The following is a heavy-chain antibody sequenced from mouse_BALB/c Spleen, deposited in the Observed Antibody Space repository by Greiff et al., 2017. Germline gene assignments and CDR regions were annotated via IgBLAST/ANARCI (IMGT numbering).Heavy chain of an antibody. D-gene: IGHD2-4*01. CDR1: GYTFTSYY. Sequence: VQLQQSGAELVKPGASVKLSCKASGYTFTSYYMYWVKQRPGQGLEWIGEINPSNGGTNFNEKFKSKATLTVDKSSSTAYMQLSSLTSEDSAVYYCTRSGITGPMDYWGQGTSVTVSS. CDR2: INPSNGGT. J-gene: IGHJ4*01. V-gene: IGHV1S81*02. CDR3: TRSGITGPMDY.